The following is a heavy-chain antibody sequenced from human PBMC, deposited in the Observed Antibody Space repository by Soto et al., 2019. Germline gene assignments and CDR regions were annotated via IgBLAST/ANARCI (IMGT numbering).Heavy chain of an antibody. CDR1: GGTFNNYA. D-gene: IGHD3-16*01. CDR2: ISPMFGKA. CDR3: AREVEVHTPVFGL. Sequence: QVQLVQSGAEVKRPGSSVKVSCKASGGTFNNYAINWVRQAPGQGLEWMGDISPMFGKANYTQKFQGRVKITADASTPTAYLELSSLRSEDTALYYCAREVEVHTPVFGLWVQGSLVTVSS. V-gene: IGHV1-69*01. J-gene: IGHJ4*02.